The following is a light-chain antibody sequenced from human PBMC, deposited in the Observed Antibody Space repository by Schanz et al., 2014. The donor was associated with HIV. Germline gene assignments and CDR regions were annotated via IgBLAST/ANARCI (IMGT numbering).Light chain of an antibody. CDR3: SSYTSSSTWV. Sequence: QSVLTQPASVSGSPGQSITISCTGTSSDVGGYNYVSWYQQHPGKAPKLIIYDVNNRRSGVSNRFSGSKSGNTASLTISGLQAEDEAGYYCSSYTSSSTWVFGGGTKLTVL. CDR2: DVN. CDR1: SSDVGGYNY. V-gene: IGLV2-14*03. J-gene: IGLJ3*02.